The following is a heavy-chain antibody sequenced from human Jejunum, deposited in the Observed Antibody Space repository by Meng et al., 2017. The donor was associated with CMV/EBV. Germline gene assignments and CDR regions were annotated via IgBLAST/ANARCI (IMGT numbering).Heavy chain of an antibody. Sequence: QVPLRESGPGLVKSSETLSLTCFVSAGSISGYYWSWIWQPAGKGLEWIGRIYTSGSTHYNPSLKSRLTMSVDLSNNQISLKLRSVTAADTAVYYCARESGSYYWFDPWGQGTLVTVSS. CDR3: ARESGSYYWFDP. V-gene: IGHV4-4*07. J-gene: IGHJ5*02. CDR2: IYTSGST. D-gene: IGHD1-26*01. CDR1: AGSISGYY.